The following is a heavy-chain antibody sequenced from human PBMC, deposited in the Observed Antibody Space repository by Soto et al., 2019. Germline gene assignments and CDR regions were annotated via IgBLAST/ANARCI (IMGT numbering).Heavy chain of an antibody. CDR1: GGSITSANW. CDR2: ISHSGIT. V-gene: IGHV4-4*02. CDR3: ARVLRGWFDP. J-gene: IGHJ5*02. Sequence: SETLSLTCAVSGGSITSANWWAWVRQPPGGGLEWIGEISHSGITNYKASLKSRVTMSVDKTKNDVSLKLTSVTAADTAVYYCARVLRGWFDPWGQGTPVTVSS.